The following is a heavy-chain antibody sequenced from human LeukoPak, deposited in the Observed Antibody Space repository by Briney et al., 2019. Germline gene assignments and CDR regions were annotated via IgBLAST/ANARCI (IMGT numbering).Heavy chain of an antibody. V-gene: IGHV4-4*02. D-gene: IGHD2-15*01. CDR1: GGSISSSSW. Sequence: SETLSLTCAVSGGSISSSSWWSWVRQPPGKGLEWIGETYHSGSTNYNPSLKSRVTISVDKSKNQFSLKLRSVTAADTAVYYCARNPGSEYPEWWGQGTLVTVSS. CDR3: ARNPGSEYPEW. CDR2: TYHSGST. J-gene: IGHJ4*02.